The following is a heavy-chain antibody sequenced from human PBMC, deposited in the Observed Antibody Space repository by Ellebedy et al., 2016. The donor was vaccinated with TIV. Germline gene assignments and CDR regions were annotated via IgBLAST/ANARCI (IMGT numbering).Heavy chain of an antibody. CDR3: AKGFYGDLDY. V-gene: IGHV3-66*01. J-gene: IGHJ4*02. D-gene: IGHD4-17*01. CDR2: IYSGGST. CDR1: GFTVSSNY. Sequence: GGSLRLXCAASGFTVSSNYMSWVRQAPGKGLEWVSVIYSGGSTYYADSVKGRFTISRDNSKNTLYLQMNSLRAEDTAVYYCAKGFYGDLDYWGQGTLVTVSS.